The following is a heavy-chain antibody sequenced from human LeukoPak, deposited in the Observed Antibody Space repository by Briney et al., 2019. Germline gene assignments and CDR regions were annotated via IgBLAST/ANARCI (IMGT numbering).Heavy chain of an antibody. CDR3: ARPEQGYTPAQDAFDI. D-gene: IGHD1-14*01. J-gene: IGHJ3*02. V-gene: IGHV1-2*02. CDR2: INPNSGGT. CDR1: GYTFTNYG. Sequence: GASVKVSCKASGYTFTNYGISWVRQAPGQGLEWMGWINPNSGGTNYAQKFQGRVTMTRDTSISTAYMELSRLRSDDTAVYYCARPEQGYTPAQDAFDIWGQGTMVTVSS.